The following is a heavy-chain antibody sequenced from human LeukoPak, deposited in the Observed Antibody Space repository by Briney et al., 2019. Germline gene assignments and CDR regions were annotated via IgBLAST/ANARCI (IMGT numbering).Heavy chain of an antibody. D-gene: IGHD3-22*01. J-gene: IGHJ5*02. CDR1: GGSISSYY. CDR3: ARTYTYYYDSSGFGFDP. V-gene: IGHV4-59*01. CDR2: IYYSGST. Sequence: SETLSLTCTVSGGSISSYYWSWIRQPPGKGLEWIGYIYYSGSTNYNPSLKSRVTISVDTSKNQFSLKLSSVTAADTAVHYCARTYTYYYDSSGFGFDPWGQGTLVTVSS.